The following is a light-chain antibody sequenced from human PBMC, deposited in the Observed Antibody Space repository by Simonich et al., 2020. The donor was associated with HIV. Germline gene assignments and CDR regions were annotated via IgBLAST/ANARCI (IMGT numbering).Light chain of an antibody. CDR2: AAS. J-gene: IGKJ4*01. Sequence: DIQMTQSPSSLSASVGDRVTITCRASQSISKNLNWYQEKPGKAPKVLIYAASSLQSGVPSRFSGSGSGTDFTLTISSLQPEDIGTYYCQQHDNIILTFGGGTKVEI. CDR3: QQHDNIILT. V-gene: IGKV1-39*01. CDR1: QSISKN.